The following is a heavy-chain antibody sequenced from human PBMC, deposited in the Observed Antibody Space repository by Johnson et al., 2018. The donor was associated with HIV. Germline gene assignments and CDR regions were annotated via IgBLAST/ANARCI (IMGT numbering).Heavy chain of an antibody. CDR3: VREHRADESFDL. J-gene: IGHJ3*01. D-gene: IGHD1-14*01. V-gene: IGHV3-13*01. CDR1: GFTFSSYD. CDR2: IGTAGDT. Sequence: VQLVESGGGVVQPGGSLRLSCAASGFTFSSYDMHWVRQATGKGLEWVSAIGTAGDTYYPGSVKGRFTISRENAKNSLYLQMNSLRAGDTAVYYCVREHRADESFDLWGQGTMVTVSS.